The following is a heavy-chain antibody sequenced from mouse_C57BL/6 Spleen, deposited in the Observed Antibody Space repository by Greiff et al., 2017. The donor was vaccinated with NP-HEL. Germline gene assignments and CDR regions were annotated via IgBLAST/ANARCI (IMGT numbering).Heavy chain of an antibody. CDR1: GYTFTSYW. J-gene: IGHJ1*03. V-gene: IGHV1-64*01. CDR3: AIKLYYYGSSHGDWYFDV. D-gene: IGHD1-1*01. CDR2: IHPNSGST. Sequence: VKLQQPGAELVKPGASVKLSCKASGYTFTSYWMHWVKQRPGQGLEWIGMIHPNSGSTNYNEKFKSKATLTVDKSSSTAYMQLSSLTSEDSAVYYCAIKLYYYGSSHGDWYFDVWGTGTTVTVSS.